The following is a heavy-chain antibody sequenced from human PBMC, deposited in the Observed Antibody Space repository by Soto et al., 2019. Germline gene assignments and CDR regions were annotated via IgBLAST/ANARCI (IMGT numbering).Heavy chain of an antibody. CDR1: GYTFNRHY. V-gene: IGHV1-46*02. D-gene: IGHD3-16*01. Sequence: QVQLVQSGAEVRKPGASVKVSCKASGYTFNRHYIQWVRQAPGLGLEWMGMIDPSGGDTNYAKKSQGRVTLTSNTSTSTVYMELSSLRSEDTAVYYCAKRRGGGLTRSSFDYWGPGTLVIVSS. CDR2: IDPSGGDT. CDR3: AKRRGGGLTRSSFDY. J-gene: IGHJ4*02.